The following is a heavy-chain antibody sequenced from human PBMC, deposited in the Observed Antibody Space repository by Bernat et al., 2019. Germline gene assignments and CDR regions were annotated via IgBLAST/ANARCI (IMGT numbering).Heavy chain of an antibody. Sequence: EVQLVESGGGLVQPGRSLRLSCAASGFTFSTYGMTWVRLAPGKGLEWVSSISGSGASTFYVGSVKGRFTISRDNSKNTVSLQMNSLRADDTAVYYCARHGAGSNHYRYGMDVWGQGTTVTVSS. V-gene: IGHV3-23*04. D-gene: IGHD1-14*01. CDR3: ARHGAGSNHYRYGMDV. CDR2: ISGSGAST. CDR1: GFTFSTYG. J-gene: IGHJ6*02.